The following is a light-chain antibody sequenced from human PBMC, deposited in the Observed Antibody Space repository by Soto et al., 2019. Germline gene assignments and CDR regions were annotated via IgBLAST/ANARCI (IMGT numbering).Light chain of an antibody. CDR3: HQYNNWPPWT. J-gene: IGKJ1*01. CDR2: GAS. CDR1: PSVSSN. V-gene: IGKV3-15*01. Sequence: EIVMTQSPATLSVSPGERATLSCRASPSVSSNLAWYQQKPGQAPRLLIYGASTRATGIPARFSGSGSWTEFTLTISSLQSEDFAVYYCHQYNNWPPWTFGQGTKVEIK.